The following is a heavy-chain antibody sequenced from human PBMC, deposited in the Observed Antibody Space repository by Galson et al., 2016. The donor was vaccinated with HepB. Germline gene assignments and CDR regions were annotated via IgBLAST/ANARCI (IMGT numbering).Heavy chain of an antibody. Sequence: SVKVSCKASGYTFITYYMHWVRQAPGQGPEWMGIINPSGGDATYAQRFQGRLTLTRDSSTSTFYMELSSLSFEDTAVYYCARASGAYYIHSDYWGQGTMVTVSS. CDR1: GYTFITYY. CDR3: ARASGAYYIHSDY. CDR2: INPSGGDA. J-gene: IGHJ4*02. D-gene: IGHD1-26*01. V-gene: IGHV1-46*01.